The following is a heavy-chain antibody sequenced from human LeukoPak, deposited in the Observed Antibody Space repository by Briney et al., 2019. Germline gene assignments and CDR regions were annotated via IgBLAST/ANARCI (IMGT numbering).Heavy chain of an antibody. CDR2: INPFNGDT. CDR1: GYTLTSCH. V-gene: IGHV1-18*01. J-gene: IGHJ4*02. Sequence: ASVKVSCKASGYTLTSCHISWVRRAPGQGLEWMGWINPFNGDTNYVQKFQGRVTMTTDTSTSTAYMELRSLRSDDTAVYYCARYRYYSDSSGYCHLDFWGQGTLVTVSS. CDR3: ARYRYYSDSSGYCHLDF. D-gene: IGHD3-22*01.